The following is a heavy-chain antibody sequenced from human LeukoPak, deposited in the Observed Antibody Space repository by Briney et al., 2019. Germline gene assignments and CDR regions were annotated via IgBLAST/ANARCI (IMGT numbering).Heavy chain of an antibody. V-gene: IGHV4-61*02. CDR2: IYTSGST. J-gene: IGHJ4*02. Sequence: SETLSLTCTVSGGSISSGSYYWSWIRQPAGKGLEWIGRIYTSGSTNYNPSLKSRVTISVDTSKNQFSLKLSSVTAADTAVYYCARGRYCSSTSCRNKAIDYWGQGTLVTVSS. CDR1: GGSISSGSYY. D-gene: IGHD2-2*01. CDR3: ARGRYCSSTSCRNKAIDY.